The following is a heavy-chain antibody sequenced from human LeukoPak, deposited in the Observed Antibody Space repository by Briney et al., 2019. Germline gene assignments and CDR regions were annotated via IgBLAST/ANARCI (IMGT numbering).Heavy chain of an antibody. J-gene: IGHJ4*02. D-gene: IGHD6-13*01. Sequence: GGSLKISCKGSGYSFTSYWIGWVRQMPGKGLERMGIIYPGDSDTRYSPSFQGQVTISADKPISTAYLQWSSLKASDTAMYYCARQVEQLVPTDYWGQGTLVTVSS. CDR3: ARQVEQLVPTDY. CDR2: IYPGDSDT. V-gene: IGHV5-51*01. CDR1: GYSFTSYW.